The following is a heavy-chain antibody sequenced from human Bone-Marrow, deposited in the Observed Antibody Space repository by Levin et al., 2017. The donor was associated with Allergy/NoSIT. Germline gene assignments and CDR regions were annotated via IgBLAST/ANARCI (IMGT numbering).Heavy chain of an antibody. Sequence: LSLTCAASGFPFSAYWMNWVRQAPGEGLEWVGNVNQHGSDKYYGDSVKGRFTISRDNAENSLYLQMNSLTAEDTAVYYCARDGYATGSLDSWGQGTLVTVSS. CDR3: ARDGYATGSLDS. D-gene: IGHD3-16*01. J-gene: IGHJ4*02. CDR1: GFPFSAYW. V-gene: IGHV3-7*01. CDR2: VNQHGSDK.